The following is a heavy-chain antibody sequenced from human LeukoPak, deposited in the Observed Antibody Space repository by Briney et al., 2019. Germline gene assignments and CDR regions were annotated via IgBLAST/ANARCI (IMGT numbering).Heavy chain of an antibody. CDR3: TRDLVAVVAARGHVSYYYYMDV. CDR2: SAIKTFGGAI. Sequence: GGSLRLSCTASGYTFGQYAVSWFRQAPGKGLEWVGLSAIKTFGGAIEYAASVKGRFIISRDDSKSVSYLEMNSLKTEDTAVYYCTRDLVAVVAARGHVSYYYYMDVWGKGTTVTVSS. CDR1: GYTFGQYA. J-gene: IGHJ6*03. V-gene: IGHV3-49*03. D-gene: IGHD2-15*01.